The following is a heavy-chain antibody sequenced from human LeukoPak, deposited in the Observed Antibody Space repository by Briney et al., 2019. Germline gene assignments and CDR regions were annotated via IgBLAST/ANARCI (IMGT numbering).Heavy chain of an antibody. J-gene: IGHJ4*02. CDR3: ARDPAKIRGRFDDGDY. CDR1: GFTVSSSY. V-gene: IGHV3-53*01. Sequence: GGSLRLPCAASGFTVSSSYMTWVRQAPGKGLEWVSVIRSGGSTVYADSVKGRFTISRDNSKNTLYLQMNSLRAEDTAVYYCARDPAKIRGRFDDGDYWGQGTLVTVSS. CDR2: IRSGGST. D-gene: IGHD3-9*01.